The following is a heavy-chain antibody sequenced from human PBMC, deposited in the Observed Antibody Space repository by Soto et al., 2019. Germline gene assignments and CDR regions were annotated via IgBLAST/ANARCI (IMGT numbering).Heavy chain of an antibody. CDR3: ARGIAAAGSPGSYNWFDP. CDR2: IYYSGST. D-gene: IGHD6-13*01. Sequence: PSETLSLTCAVYGGSFSGYYWTWIRQPPGKGLEWIGYIYYSGSTNYNPSLKSRVTISVDTSKNQFSLKLSSVTAADTAVYYCARGIAAAGSPGSYNWFDPWGQGTLVTVSS. V-gene: IGHV4-59*01. CDR1: GGSFSGYY. J-gene: IGHJ5*02.